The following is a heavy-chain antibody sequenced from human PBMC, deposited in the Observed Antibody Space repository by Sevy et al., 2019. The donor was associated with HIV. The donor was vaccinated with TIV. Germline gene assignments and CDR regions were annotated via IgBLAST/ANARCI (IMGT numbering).Heavy chain of an antibody. CDR1: GYSIISGYY. J-gene: IGHJ4*02. CDR2: IYHSGST. Sequence: SETLSLTCAVSGYSIISGYYWGWIRQPPGKGLEWIGSIYHSGSTYYNPSLKSRVTISVDTSKNQFSLKLSSVTAADTAVYYCASLDSGWSGRSFDYWGQGTLVTVSS. CDR3: ASLDSGWSGRSFDY. V-gene: IGHV4-38-2*01. D-gene: IGHD6-19*01.